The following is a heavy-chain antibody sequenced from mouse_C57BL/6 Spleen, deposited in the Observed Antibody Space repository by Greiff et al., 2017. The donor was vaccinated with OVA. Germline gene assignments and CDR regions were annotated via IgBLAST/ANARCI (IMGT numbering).Heavy chain of an antibody. CDR1: GYTFTSYW. Sequence: QVQLQQPGAELVKPGASVKLSCKASGYTFTSYWMQWVKQRPGQGLEWIGEIDPSDSYTNYNQKFKGKATLTVDTSSSTAYMQLSSLTSEDSAVYYCARHLITTGVGDYWGQGTTLTVSS. V-gene: IGHV1-50*01. D-gene: IGHD1-1*01. CDR3: ARHLITTGVGDY. J-gene: IGHJ2*01. CDR2: IDPSDSYT.